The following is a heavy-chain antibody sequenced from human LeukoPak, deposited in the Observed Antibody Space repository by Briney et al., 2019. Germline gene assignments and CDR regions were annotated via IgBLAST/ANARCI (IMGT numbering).Heavy chain of an antibody. V-gene: IGHV4-4*07. CDR3: ARDRGYNQGGYYYGMDV. Sequence: SETLSLTCTVSGGSISSYYWSWIRQPAGKGLEWIGRIYTSGNTNYNPSLKSRVTMSVDTSKNQFSLKLSSVTAADTAVYYCARDRGYNQGGYYYGMDVWGQGTTVTVSS. J-gene: IGHJ6*02. CDR1: GGSISSYY. D-gene: IGHD5-24*01. CDR2: IYTSGNT.